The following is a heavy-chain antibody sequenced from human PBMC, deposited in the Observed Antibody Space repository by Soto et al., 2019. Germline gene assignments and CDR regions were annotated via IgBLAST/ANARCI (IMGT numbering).Heavy chain of an antibody. J-gene: IGHJ3*02. CDR1: GFTFSNAW. CDR3: TGNYDFWSGSDSPDAFDI. D-gene: IGHD3-3*01. V-gene: IGHV3-15*07. Sequence: GGSLRLSCAASGFTFSNAWMNWVRQAPGKGLEWVGRIKSKTDGGTTDYAAPVKGRFTISRDASKNTLYLQMNSLKTEDTAVYYCTGNYDFWSGSDSPDAFDIWGQGTMVTVSS. CDR2: IKSKTDGGTT.